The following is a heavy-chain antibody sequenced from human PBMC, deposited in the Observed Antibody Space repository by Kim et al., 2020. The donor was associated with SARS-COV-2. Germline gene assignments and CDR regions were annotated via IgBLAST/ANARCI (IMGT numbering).Heavy chain of an antibody. Sequence: ETLSLTCAVYGGSFSGYYWSWIRQPPGKGLEWIGEINHSGSTNYNPSLKSRVTISVDTSKNQFSLKLSSVTAADTAVYYCARGGRGTTSLRRGNWFDPWGQGTLVTVSS. J-gene: IGHJ5*02. D-gene: IGHD4-17*01. CDR3: ARGGRGTTSLRRGNWFDP. V-gene: IGHV4-34*01. CDR2: INHSGST. CDR1: GGSFSGYY.